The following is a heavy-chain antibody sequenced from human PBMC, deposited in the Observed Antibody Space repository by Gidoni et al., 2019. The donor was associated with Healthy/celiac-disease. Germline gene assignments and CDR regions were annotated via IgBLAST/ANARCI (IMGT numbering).Heavy chain of an antibody. CDR1: GFTFSRYW. J-gene: IGHJ4*02. D-gene: IGHD1-26*01. Sequence: EVQLVESGGGLVQPGGSLRLSCAASGFTFSRYWMSWVRQAPGKGLEWVANIKQDGSEKYYVDSVKGRFTISRDNAKNSLYLQMNSLRAEDTAVYYCAREGGGSYYGGENYFDYWGQGTLVTVSS. CDR2: IKQDGSEK. CDR3: AREGGGSYYGGENYFDY. V-gene: IGHV3-7*01.